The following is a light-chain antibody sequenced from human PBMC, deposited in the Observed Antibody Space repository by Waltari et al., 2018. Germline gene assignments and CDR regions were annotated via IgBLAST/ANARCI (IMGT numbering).Light chain of an antibody. Sequence: QSALTQPASVSGSPGQSITISCTGTSSDVGGYNYVPWYHQHPGKAPKLMIYDVSNRPSGVSNRFSGSKSANTASLTISGLQAEDEADYYCSSYTSSSSGVFGTGTKVTVL. CDR2: DVS. J-gene: IGLJ1*01. CDR3: SSYTSSSSGV. V-gene: IGLV2-14*01. CDR1: SSDVGGYNY.